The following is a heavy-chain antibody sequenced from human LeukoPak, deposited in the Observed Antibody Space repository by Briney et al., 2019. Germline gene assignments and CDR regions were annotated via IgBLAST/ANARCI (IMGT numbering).Heavy chain of an antibody. Sequence: PSGTLSLTCAVSGGSISSYYWSWIRQPPGKGLEWIGYIYYSGSTNYNPSLKSRVTISVDTSKNQFSLKLSSVTAADTAVYYCARETKVGATDYFDYWGQGTLVTVSS. V-gene: IGHV4-59*01. CDR1: GGSISSYY. D-gene: IGHD1-26*01. J-gene: IGHJ4*02. CDR3: ARETKVGATDYFDY. CDR2: IYYSGST.